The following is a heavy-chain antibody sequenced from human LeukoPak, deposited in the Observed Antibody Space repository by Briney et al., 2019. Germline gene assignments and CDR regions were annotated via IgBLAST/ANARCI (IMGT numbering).Heavy chain of an antibody. V-gene: IGHV4-34*01. CDR1: GGSFSGYY. CDR2: INHSGST. J-gene: IGHJ4*02. Sequence: SSETLSLTCAVYGGSFSGYYWSWIHQPPGKGLEWIGEINHSGSTNYNPSLKSRVTISVDTSKNQFSLKLSSVTAADTAVYYCARGRIQDYWGQGTLVTVSS. CDR3: ARGRIQDY. D-gene: IGHD5-18*01.